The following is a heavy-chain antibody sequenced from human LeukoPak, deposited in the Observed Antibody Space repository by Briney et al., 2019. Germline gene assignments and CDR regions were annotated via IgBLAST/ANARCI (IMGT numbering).Heavy chain of an antibody. CDR1: GFTFSSYS. CDR2: ISSSSSYI. D-gene: IGHD3-10*01. J-gene: IGHJ4*02. CDR3: AKAGRPYGMDYFDY. Sequence: PGGSLRLSCAASGFTFSSYSMNWVRQAPGKGLEWVSSISSSSSYIYYADSVKGRFTISRDNSKNTLYLQMNSLRAEDTAVYYCAKAGRPYGMDYFDYWGQGTLVTVSS. V-gene: IGHV3-21*04.